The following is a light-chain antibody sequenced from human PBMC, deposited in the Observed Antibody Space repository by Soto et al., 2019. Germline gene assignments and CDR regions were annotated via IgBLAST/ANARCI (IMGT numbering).Light chain of an antibody. CDR2: DAS. V-gene: IGKV1-33*01. J-gene: IGKJ4*01. CDR1: QGIRNY. CDR3: QQSNNLPLT. Sequence: DIQMTQSPSSLSASVGDRFAVTCQASQGIRNYLNWLQQKRGKAPKILIYDASNLQTGVPSRFTGNGSGTDFSFTISSLQPADVATYYCQQSNNLPLTFGGGTKVDIK.